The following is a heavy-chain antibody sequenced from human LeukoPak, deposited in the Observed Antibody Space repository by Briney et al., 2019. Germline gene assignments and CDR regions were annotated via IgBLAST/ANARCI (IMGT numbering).Heavy chain of an antibody. D-gene: IGHD6-13*01. CDR3: ARDPLGVAAAGTFFDY. CDR1: GFTFSSYA. V-gene: IGHV3-30*04. J-gene: IGHJ4*02. CDR2: ISYGGSNK. Sequence: GRSLRLSCAASGFTFSSYAMHWVRQAPGKGPEWVAVISYGGSNKYYADSVKGRFTISRDNSKNTLYLQMNSLRAEDTAVYYCARDPLGVAAAGTFFDYWGQGTLVTVSS.